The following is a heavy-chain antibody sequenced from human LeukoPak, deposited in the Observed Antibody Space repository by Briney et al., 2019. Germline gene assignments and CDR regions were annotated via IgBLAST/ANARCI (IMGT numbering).Heavy chain of an antibody. Sequence: SETLSLTCTVSGCSISSGYYWGWIRQPPGKGLEWIGSIYHSGRTFYNPSLKSRVTISVDTSKNQFSLKLSSVTAADTAVYYCARGGWVTRAFDYWGQGTLVTVSS. CDR1: GCSISSGYY. CDR3: ARGGWVTRAFDY. J-gene: IGHJ4*02. CDR2: IYHSGRT. V-gene: IGHV4-38-2*02. D-gene: IGHD3-16*01.